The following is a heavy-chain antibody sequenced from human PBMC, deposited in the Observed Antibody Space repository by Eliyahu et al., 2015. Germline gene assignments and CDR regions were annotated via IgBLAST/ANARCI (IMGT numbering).Heavy chain of an antibody. Sequence: QLQLQESGPGLVKPSETLSLTCTVSGGSISSRSYYWDWIRQPPGKGLEWIGSIYNSGRTNYNPSLKSRVTISLDTSKNQFSLDLSSVTAADTAVYFCARGADSTGWYGWYWFDPWGQGTQVTVSS. CDR1: GGSISSRSYY. D-gene: IGHD6-19*01. CDR3: ARGADSTGWYGWYWFDP. CDR2: IYNSGRT. J-gene: IGHJ5*02. V-gene: IGHV4-39*07.